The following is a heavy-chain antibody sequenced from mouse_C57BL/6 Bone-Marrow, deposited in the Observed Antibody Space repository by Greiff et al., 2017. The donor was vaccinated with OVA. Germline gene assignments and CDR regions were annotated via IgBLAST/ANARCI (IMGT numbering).Heavy chain of an antibody. Sequence: EVKVVESGGGLVQPGGSLKLSCAASGFTFSDYGMAWVRQAPRKGPEWVAFISNLAYSIYYADTVTGRFTISRENAKNTLYLEMSSLRSEDTAMYYCARHETTVVAYYAMDYWGQGTSVTVSS. CDR3: ARHETTVVAYYAMDY. CDR1: GFTFSDYG. CDR2: ISNLAYSI. D-gene: IGHD1-1*01. J-gene: IGHJ4*01. V-gene: IGHV5-15*01.